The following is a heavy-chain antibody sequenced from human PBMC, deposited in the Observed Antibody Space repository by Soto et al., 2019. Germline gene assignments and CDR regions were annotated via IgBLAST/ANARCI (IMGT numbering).Heavy chain of an antibody. D-gene: IGHD3-10*01. V-gene: IGHV3-30*18. CDR2: ISYDGSNK. Sequence: QVQLVESGGGVVQPGRSLRLSCAASGFTFSSYGMHWVRQAPGKGLEWVAVISYDGSNKYYADSVKGRFTISRDNSKNTLYPQMNSLRAEDTAVYYCAKDQYYGSGSYTVYYYYGMDVWGQGTTVTVSS. J-gene: IGHJ6*02. CDR3: AKDQYYGSGSYTVYYYYGMDV. CDR1: GFTFSSYG.